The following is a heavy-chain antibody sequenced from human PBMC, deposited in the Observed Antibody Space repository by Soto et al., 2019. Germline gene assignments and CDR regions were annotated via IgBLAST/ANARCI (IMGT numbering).Heavy chain of an antibody. Sequence: QVQLVQSGADVKKPGSSVRVSCKASGGSFNSHSFSWVRQAPGQGLEWVGRIIPIFNTSTYAERFQGRVTMTADASTSTAYMDLSSITSEDSAVYYCATDDTVMVGADSAFDIWGQGTMVTVSS. D-gene: IGHD4-17*01. J-gene: IGHJ3*02. CDR1: GGSFNSHS. CDR3: ATDDTVMVGADSAFDI. V-gene: IGHV1-69*01. CDR2: IIPIFNTS.